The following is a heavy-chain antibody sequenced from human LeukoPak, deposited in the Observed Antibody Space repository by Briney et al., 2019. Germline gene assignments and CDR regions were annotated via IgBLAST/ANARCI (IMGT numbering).Heavy chain of an antibody. Sequence: GASVKVSCKASGGTFSSYAISWVRQAPGQGLEWMGGIIPIFGTANYAQKFQGRVTITADESTSTAYMELSSLRSEDTAVYYCASLSYYDFWSGRGEFDYWGQGTQVTVSS. CDR3: ASLSYYDFWSGRGEFDY. CDR2: IIPIFGTA. D-gene: IGHD3-3*01. J-gene: IGHJ4*02. V-gene: IGHV1-69*13. CDR1: GGTFSSYA.